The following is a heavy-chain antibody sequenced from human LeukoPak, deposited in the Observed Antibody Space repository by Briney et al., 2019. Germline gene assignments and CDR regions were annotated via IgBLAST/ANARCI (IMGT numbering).Heavy chain of an antibody. CDR2: IYHSGST. CDR1: GYSISSGYF. D-gene: IGHD6-19*01. CDR3: ARTLYSSGWCPFDY. Sequence: SETLSLTCTVSGYSISSGYFWGWVRPPPGKGLEWIGNIYHSGSTYYNPSLKSRVTISVDTSKNQFSLKLSSVTAADTAVYYCARTLYSSGWCPFDYWGQGALVTVSS. J-gene: IGHJ4*02. V-gene: IGHV4-38-2*02.